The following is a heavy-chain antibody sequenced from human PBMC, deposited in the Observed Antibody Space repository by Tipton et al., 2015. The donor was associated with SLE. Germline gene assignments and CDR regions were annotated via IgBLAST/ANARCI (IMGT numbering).Heavy chain of an antibody. V-gene: IGHV4-39*07. Sequence: TLSLTCTVSGGSISSSSYYWGWIRQPPGKGLEWIGSIYHSGSTYYNPSLKSRVTISVDTSKNQFSLKLSSVTAADTAVYYCARKDFDSSGYYFDYWGQGTLVTVSS. D-gene: IGHD3-22*01. CDR1: GGSISSSSYY. CDR3: ARKDFDSSGYYFDY. J-gene: IGHJ4*02. CDR2: IYHSGST.